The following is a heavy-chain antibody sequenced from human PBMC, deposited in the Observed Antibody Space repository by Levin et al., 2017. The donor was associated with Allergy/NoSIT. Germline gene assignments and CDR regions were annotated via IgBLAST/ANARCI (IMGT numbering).Heavy chain of an antibody. V-gene: IGHV4-30-4*01. CDR3: ARGYPLHYDFWSGRPNWFDP. J-gene: IGHJ5*02. D-gene: IGHD3-3*01. Sequence: SETLSLTCTVSGGSISSGDYYWSWIRQPPGKGLEWIGYIYYSGSTYYNPSLKSRVTISVDTSKNQFSLKLSSVTAADTAVYYCARGYPLHYDFWSGRPNWFDPWGQGTLVTVSS. CDR1: GGSISSGDYY. CDR2: IYYSGST.